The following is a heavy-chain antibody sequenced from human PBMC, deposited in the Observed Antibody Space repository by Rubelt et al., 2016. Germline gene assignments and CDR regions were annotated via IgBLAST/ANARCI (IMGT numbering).Heavy chain of an antibody. Sequence: QVQLVESGGGVVQPGRSLRLSCAASGFTFSSYGMHWVRQAPGKGLEWVAVIWYDGSNKYYADSVKGRFTISRDNSKNTLYLQMNSLRAEDTAVYYCARDTDYGDYGGSGYWGQGTLVTVSS. V-gene: IGHV3-33*01. CDR2: IWYDGSNK. J-gene: IGHJ4*02. D-gene: IGHD4-17*01. CDR3: ARDTDYGDYGGSGY. CDR1: GFTFSSYG.